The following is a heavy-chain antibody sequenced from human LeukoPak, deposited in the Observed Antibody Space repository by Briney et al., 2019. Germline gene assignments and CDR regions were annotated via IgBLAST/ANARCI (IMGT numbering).Heavy chain of an antibody. D-gene: IGHD3-16*02. V-gene: IGHV3-23*01. Sequence: PGGSLRLSCAASGFTFSSYAMSWVRQAPGKGLEWVSAISGSGGSTYYADSAKGRFTISRDNSKNTLYLQMNSLRAEDTAVYYCAKVGAYDYVWGSYRYTPYYFDYWGQGTLVTVSS. CDR3: AKVGAYDYVWGSYRYTPYYFDY. CDR2: ISGSGGST. J-gene: IGHJ4*02. CDR1: GFTFSSYA.